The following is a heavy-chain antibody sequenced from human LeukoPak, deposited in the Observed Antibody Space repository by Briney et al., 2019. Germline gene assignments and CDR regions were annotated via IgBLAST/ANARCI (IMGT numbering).Heavy chain of an antibody. D-gene: IGHD6-6*01. CDR1: GGSFSGYY. J-gene: IGHJ6*02. Sequence: SETLSLTCAVYGGSFSGYYWSWIRQPPGKGLEWIGEINHSGSTDYNPSLKSRVTISVDTSKNQFSLKLSSVTAADTAVYYCARAYSSSSAGLRYYGMGVWGQGTTVTVSS. V-gene: IGHV4-34*01. CDR2: INHSGST. CDR3: ARAYSSSSAGLRYYGMGV.